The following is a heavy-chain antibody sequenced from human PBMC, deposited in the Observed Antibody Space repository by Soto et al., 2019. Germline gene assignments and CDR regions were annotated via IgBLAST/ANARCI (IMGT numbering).Heavy chain of an antibody. V-gene: IGHV3-66*01. CDR1: GFTVSSNY. CDR2: IYSGGST. J-gene: IGHJ6*02. D-gene: IGHD2-2*01. CDR3: ASAYQLLLYIYYGMDV. Sequence: EVQLVESGGGLVQPGGSLRLSCAASGFTVSSNYMSWVRQAPGKGLEWVSVIYSGGSTYYADSVKGRFTISRDNSKNTLYRQMNGLRAEDTAVYYCASAYQLLLYIYYGMDVWGQGTTVTVSS.